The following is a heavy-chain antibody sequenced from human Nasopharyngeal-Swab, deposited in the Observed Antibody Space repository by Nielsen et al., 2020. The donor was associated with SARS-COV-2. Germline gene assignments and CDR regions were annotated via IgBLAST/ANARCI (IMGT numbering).Heavy chain of an antibody. V-gene: IGHV3-43*02. Sequence: GEALKISCAASGSTFDDYAMHWVHEAPGKGLEWVSLISGDGGSTYYADSVKGRFTIFRDNSKKSLYLQMNSLRTEDTALYYCALMAELSIVGAYYGMDVWGQGTTVTVSS. CDR2: ISGDGGST. J-gene: IGHJ6*02. D-gene: IGHD1-26*01. CDR1: GSTFDDYA. CDR3: ALMAELSIVGAYYGMDV.